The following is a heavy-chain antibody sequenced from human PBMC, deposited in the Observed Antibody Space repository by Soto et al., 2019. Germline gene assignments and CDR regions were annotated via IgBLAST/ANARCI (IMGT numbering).Heavy chain of an antibody. CDR2: ISAYNGNT. Sequence: QVQLVQSGAEVKKPGASVKVSCKASGYTFTSYGISWVRQAPGQGLEWMGWISAYNGNTNYAQKLQGRVTMTPDTSTSTAYIELRSLRSDDSAVYYCARVLDSSSWYGYWGQGTLVTVST. V-gene: IGHV1-18*01. CDR3: ARVLDSSSWYGY. D-gene: IGHD6-13*01. J-gene: IGHJ4*02. CDR1: GYTFTSYG.